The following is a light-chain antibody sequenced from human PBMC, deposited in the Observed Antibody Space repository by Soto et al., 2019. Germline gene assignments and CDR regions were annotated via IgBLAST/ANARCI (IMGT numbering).Light chain of an antibody. CDR1: SSDVGGYNY. V-gene: IGLV2-14*01. Sequence: QSVRTQPASVSGSPRQSSTISCTGTSSDVGGYNYVSWYQQHPGKAPKLMIYDVSNRPSGVSNRFSGSKSGNTASLTISGLQAEDEADYYCSSYTSSSTLYVFGPGTKVTVL. CDR3: SSYTSSSTLYV. J-gene: IGLJ1*01. CDR2: DVS.